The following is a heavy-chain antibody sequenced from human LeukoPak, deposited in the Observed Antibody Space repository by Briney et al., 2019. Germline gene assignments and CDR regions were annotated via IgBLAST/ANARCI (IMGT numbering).Heavy chain of an antibody. CDR1: GYTFNSAG. CDR2: INAYNDNT. D-gene: IGHD1-14*01. J-gene: IGHJ4*02. Sequence: ASVKVSCKASGYTFNSAGISWVRQAPGQGLEWMGWINAYNDNTKYAEKLQGRVTMTTDTSTSTAYMELRSPRSDDTAVYYCARALGGYYFDYWGQGTLVTVSS. V-gene: IGHV1-18*01. CDR3: ARALGGYYFDY.